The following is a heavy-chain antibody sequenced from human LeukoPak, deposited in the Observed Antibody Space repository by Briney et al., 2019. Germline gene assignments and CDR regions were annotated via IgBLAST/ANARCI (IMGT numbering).Heavy chain of an antibody. J-gene: IGHJ4*02. CDR1: GFTFSSYA. D-gene: IGHD6-19*01. CDR3: ARSRASSGLLGY. Sequence: GGSLRLSCAASGFTFSSYAMSWVRQAPGKGLEWVSAISGSGGSTYYADSVKGRFTISRDNSKNTLYLQMNSLRAEDTAVYYCARSRASSGLLGYWGQGTLVTVSS. V-gene: IGHV3-23*01. CDR2: ISGSGGST.